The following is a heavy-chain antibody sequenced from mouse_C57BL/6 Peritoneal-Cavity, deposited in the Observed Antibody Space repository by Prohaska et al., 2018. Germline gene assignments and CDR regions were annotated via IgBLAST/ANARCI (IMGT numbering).Heavy chain of an antibody. V-gene: IGHV1-50*01. J-gene: IGHJ3*01. CDR1: GYTFTSYW. Sequence: QVKLQQPGAELVKPGASVKLSCKASGYTFTSYWMPWVKQRPGQGLEWIGEIDPSDSYTNYNQKFKGKATLTVDTSSSTAYMQLSSLTSEDAAVYYCASYPFAYWGQGTLVTVSA. CDR3: ASYPFAY. CDR2: IDPSDSYT.